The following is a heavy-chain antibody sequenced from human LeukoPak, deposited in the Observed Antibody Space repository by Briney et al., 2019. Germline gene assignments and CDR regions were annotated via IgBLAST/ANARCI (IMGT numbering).Heavy chain of an antibody. V-gene: IGHV3-21*04. D-gene: IGHD3-22*01. Sequence: GGSLRLSCAASGFSFSGYSMNWVRQAPGKGLEWVSSISSSSGYIHYADSVKGRFTISRDNAKNSLYLQMNSLSAEDTALYYCARDDGGRGDSSGYSTYYFDHWGQGTLVTVSS. CDR1: GFSFSGYS. CDR2: ISSSSGYI. J-gene: IGHJ4*02. CDR3: ARDDGGRGDSSGYSTYYFDH.